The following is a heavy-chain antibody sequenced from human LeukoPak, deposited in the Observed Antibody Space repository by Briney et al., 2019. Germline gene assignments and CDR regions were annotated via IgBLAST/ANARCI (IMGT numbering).Heavy chain of an antibody. J-gene: IGHJ4*02. V-gene: IGHV5-51*01. D-gene: IGHD3-3*01. CDR1: GYSFTNYW. Sequence: GESLKISCKGSGYSFTNYWIGWVRQLPGRGLEWMGIIWPGDSDTRYSPSFQGQVTISADKSIDTAYLQWSSLKASDTAMYYCASLLSGYYTGGDFWGQGTLVTVSS. CDR2: IWPGDSDT. CDR3: ASLLSGYYTGGDF.